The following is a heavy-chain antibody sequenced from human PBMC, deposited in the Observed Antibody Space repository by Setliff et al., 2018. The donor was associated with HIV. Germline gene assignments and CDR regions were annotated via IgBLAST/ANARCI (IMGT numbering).Heavy chain of an antibody. V-gene: IGHV1-18*01. CDR2: FTSYSNQA. CDR3: ARGGDPPYYFLGMDV. Sequence: ASVKVSCKISGYTLTAYGLNWVRQAPGQGPEWMGWFTSYSNQAEYAPKFQGRVTMTIDTSTSTAYMELRNLKYDDTAVYYCARGGDPPYYFLGMDVWGQGTTVTVSS. D-gene: IGHD3-10*01. CDR1: GYTLTAYG. J-gene: IGHJ6*02.